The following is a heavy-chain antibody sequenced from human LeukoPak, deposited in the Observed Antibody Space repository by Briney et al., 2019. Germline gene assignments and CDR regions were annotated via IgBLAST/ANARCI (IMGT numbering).Heavy chain of an antibody. J-gene: IGHJ5*02. D-gene: IGHD2-15*01. V-gene: IGHV4-59*12. CDR2: ILYSGST. Sequence: SETLSLTCSVSGDSISPYYWSWIRQSPEKGLEWIGYILYSGSTNYNPSLKSRITISIDPSKKQFSLKLSSVTAADTAVYYCARDLHCSGGSCYNNWFDPWGQGTLVTVSS. CDR3: ARDLHCSGGSCYNNWFDP. CDR1: GDSISPYY.